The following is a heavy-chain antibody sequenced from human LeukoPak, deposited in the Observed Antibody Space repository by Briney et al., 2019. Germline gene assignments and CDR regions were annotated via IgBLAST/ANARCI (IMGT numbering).Heavy chain of an antibody. CDR1: GFTFSSYS. CDR2: ISSSSTI. CDR3: ARDRAYCRLYYYYYMDV. V-gene: IGHV3-48*01. Sequence: GGSLRLSCAASGFTFSSYSMNWVRQAPGKGLEWVSYISSSSTIYYADSVKGRFTISRDNAKNSLYLQMNSLRAEDTAVYYCARDRAYCRLYYYYYMDVWGKGTTVTVSS. D-gene: IGHD2-15*01. J-gene: IGHJ6*03.